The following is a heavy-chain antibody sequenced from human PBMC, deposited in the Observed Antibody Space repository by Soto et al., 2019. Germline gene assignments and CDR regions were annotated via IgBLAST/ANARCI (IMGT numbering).Heavy chain of an antibody. Sequence: PWGSLRICCAACEFTVSNTDMSWDRQAPGKGLEWVSLIHSGGSTYYADSVKGRFTISRDNSKNTLYLQMDSLRAEDTAVYYCARDRDTNSWYYYWGQGTLVTVSS. CDR3: ARDRDTNSWYYY. CDR2: IHSGGST. J-gene: IGHJ4*02. V-gene: IGHV3-66*01. CDR1: EFTVSNTD. D-gene: IGHD6-13*01.